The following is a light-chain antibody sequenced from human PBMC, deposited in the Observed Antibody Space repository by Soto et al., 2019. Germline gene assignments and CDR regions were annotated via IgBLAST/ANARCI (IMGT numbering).Light chain of an antibody. CDR2: DAS. J-gene: IGKJ4*02. CDR3: QQRSNWPQIT. V-gene: IGKV3-11*01. CDR1: QSVSKY. Sequence: EIVLTQSPATLSLSPGERATLSCMASQSVSKYLAWYQQKPGQAPRLLIHDASNRATGIPARFSGSGSGTDVTLTISRLEPEDFGVYYCQQRSNWPQITFGGGTKVDIK.